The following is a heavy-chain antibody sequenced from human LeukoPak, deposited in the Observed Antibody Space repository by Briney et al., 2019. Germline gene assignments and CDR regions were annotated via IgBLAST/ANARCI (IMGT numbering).Heavy chain of an antibody. CDR2: ISWDGTIK. J-gene: IGHJ6*02. D-gene: IGHD6-6*01. V-gene: IGHV3-30-3*02. CDR1: GFTFRSYA. CDR3: AKSVYSSSFYYYYGMDV. Sequence: GKSLRLSCAASGFTFRSYAIHWVRQAPGKGLEWVAFISWDGTIKYYADSVKGRFTISRDNSKNTLYLQMNSLRAEDTAVYYCAKSVYSSSFYYYYGMDVWGQGTTVTVSS.